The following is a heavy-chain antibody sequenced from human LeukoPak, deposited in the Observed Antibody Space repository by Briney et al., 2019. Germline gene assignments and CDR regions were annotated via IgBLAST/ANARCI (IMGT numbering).Heavy chain of an antibody. V-gene: IGHV4-61*02. CDR2: ISSSGST. D-gene: IGHD3-22*01. Sequence: SETLTLTCTVSGDSISSGDYYWSWIRQPAGKGLEWIGRISSSGSTNYNPSLKSRVTISVDTSKNQFSLKLSSVTAADTAVYYCTRGSIAYYYMDVWGKGTTVTISS. CDR1: GDSISSGDYY. J-gene: IGHJ6*03. CDR3: TRGSIAYYYMDV.